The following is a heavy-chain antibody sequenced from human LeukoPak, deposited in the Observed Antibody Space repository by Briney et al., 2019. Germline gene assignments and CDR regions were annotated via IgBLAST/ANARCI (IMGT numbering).Heavy chain of an antibody. D-gene: IGHD3-10*01. CDR1: GFSFTTYW. CDR3: AKLAKYFYGAETFYFFEH. V-gene: IGHV3-7*01. J-gene: IGHJ4*02. Sequence: GGSLRLSCAASGFSFTTYWMNWVRQAQGKGLEWVANINQDGTEKYYVDSVKGRFTISRDNGKNSLYLQMNSLRVEDTAVYYCAKLAKYFYGAETFYFFEHWGQGTPVTASS. CDR2: INQDGTEK.